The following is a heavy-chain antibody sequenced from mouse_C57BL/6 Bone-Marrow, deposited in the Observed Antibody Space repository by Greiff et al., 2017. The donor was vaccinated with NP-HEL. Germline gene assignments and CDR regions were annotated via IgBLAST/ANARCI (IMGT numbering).Heavy chain of an antibody. D-gene: IGHD1-1*01. V-gene: IGHV1-7*01. CDR2: INPSSGYT. CDR3: ARSGCFYGSSYGDYFDY. CDR1: GYTFTSYW. Sequence: QVHVKQSGAELAKPGASVKLSCKASGYTFTSYWMHWVKQRPGQGLEWIGYINPSSGYTKYNQKFKDKATLTAEKSSSTAYMQLSSLTYEDSAVYYCARSGCFYGSSYGDYFDYWGQGTTLTVSS. J-gene: IGHJ2*01.